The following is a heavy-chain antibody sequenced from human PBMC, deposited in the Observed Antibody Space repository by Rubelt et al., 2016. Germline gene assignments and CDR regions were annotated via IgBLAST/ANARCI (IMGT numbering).Heavy chain of an antibody. CDR3: ARRGDGYPVIAFDI. CDR2: TSPVASDT. J-gene: IGHJ3*02. V-gene: IGHV5-51*01. CDR1: GYSFTNYW. Sequence: EVQLVQSGAEVKKPGESLRISCKGSGYSFTNYWIAWMRQMPGNGLEYMGFTSPVASDTIYSPSFQGQVTSSADKSISTAYLQWSSLKASDTAMYYCARRGDGYPVIAFDIWGQGTMVTVSS. D-gene: IGHD5-24*01.